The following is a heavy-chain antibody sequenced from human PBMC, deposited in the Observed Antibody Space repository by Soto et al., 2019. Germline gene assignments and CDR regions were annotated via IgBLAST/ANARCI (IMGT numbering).Heavy chain of an antibody. CDR3: ARRERAAGTDWWFDP. Sequence: SETLSLTCTVSGGSISSSSFHWGWIRQPPGKGKEWIGSIYYSGSTYYSQSLKSRVTISVDTSKNQFSLKLSSVTAADTAVYYCARRERAAGTDWWFDPWGQGTLVTVSS. CDR2: IYYSGST. D-gene: IGHD6-13*01. CDR1: GGSISSSSFH. V-gene: IGHV4-39*01. J-gene: IGHJ5*02.